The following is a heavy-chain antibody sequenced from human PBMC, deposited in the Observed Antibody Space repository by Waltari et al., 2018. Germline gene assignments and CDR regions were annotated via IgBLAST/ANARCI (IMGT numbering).Heavy chain of an antibody. J-gene: IGHJ4*02. V-gene: IGHV1-69*01. Sequence: QVQLVQSGAEVKKPGSSVKVSCKASGGTFSSYAISWVRQAPGQGLEWMGGTIHTLCTANYAQKFQGRVTMTADESTSTAYMELSSLRSADTAVYYCARSVGSGDYSFDYWGQGTLVTVSS. CDR3: ARSVGSGDYSFDY. CDR1: GGTFSSYA. CDR2: TIHTLCTA. D-gene: IGHD4-17*01.